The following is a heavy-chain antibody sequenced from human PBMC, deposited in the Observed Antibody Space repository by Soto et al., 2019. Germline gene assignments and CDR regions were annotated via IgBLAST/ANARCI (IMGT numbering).Heavy chain of an antibody. D-gene: IGHD7-27*01. V-gene: IGHV4-4*02. CDR3: ASEYGTGDLPLFDD. J-gene: IGHJ4*02. Sequence: SETLSLTCAVSGGSISSSNWWSWVRQPPGKGLEWIGEIYHSGSTNYNPSLKSRVTISVDTSKNQFSLKLSSVTAADTAVYYCASEYGTGDLPLFDDWGQGTLVTVSS. CDR2: IYHSGST. CDR1: GGSISSSNW.